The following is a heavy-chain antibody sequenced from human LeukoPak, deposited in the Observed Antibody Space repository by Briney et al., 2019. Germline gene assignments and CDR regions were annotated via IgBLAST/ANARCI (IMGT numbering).Heavy chain of an antibody. CDR2: INHSGSI. Sequence: SETLSLTCGVYGVSFSGYYWSWIRQPPGKGLEWIGEINHSGSITYTPSLKSRVTISLDASKNQFSLKLSFMTAADTAIYYCARGRRSGLSGAVDYWGQGTLSPSP. V-gene: IGHV4-34*01. J-gene: IGHJ4*02. CDR3: ARGRRSGLSGAVDY. CDR1: GVSFSGYY. D-gene: IGHD6-19*01.